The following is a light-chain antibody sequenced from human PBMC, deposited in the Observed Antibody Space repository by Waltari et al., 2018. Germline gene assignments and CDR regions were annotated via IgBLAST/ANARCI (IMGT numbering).Light chain of an antibody. J-gene: IGLJ3*02. Sequence: QSALTQPASVSGSPGQSITISCTGSSSDVGTYKRVAWYQQHPGKAPKLMIYGVSKRPSGVSNRFSGSKAGNTASLTISGLQAEDEAEYYCCSYAGRATCVFGGGTKVTVL. CDR2: GVS. CDR1: SSDVGTYKR. V-gene: IGLV2-23*02. CDR3: CSYAGRATCV.